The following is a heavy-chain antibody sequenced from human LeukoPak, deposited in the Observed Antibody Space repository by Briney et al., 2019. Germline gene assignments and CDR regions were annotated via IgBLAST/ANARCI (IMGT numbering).Heavy chain of an antibody. Sequence: GRSLRLSCAASGFTFSSYGMHWVRQAPGKGLEWVALISNDAGNYYYADSVKGRFTISRDNSKNTLYLQMNSLRAEDTAVYYCARCGIAAAGRFDPWGQGTLVTVSS. V-gene: IGHV3-30*03. CDR1: GFTFSSYG. J-gene: IGHJ5*02. CDR3: ARCGIAAAGRFDP. CDR2: ISNDAGNY. D-gene: IGHD6-13*01.